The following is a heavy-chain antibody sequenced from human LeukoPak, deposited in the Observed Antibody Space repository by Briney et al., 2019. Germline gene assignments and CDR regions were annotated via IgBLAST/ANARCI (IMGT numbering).Heavy chain of an antibody. CDR3: AKQAYDSPRTDFDY. V-gene: IGHV3-23*01. D-gene: IGHD2-8*02. J-gene: IGHJ4*02. CDR2: VSTSGGST. CDR1: GLTFSRYA. Sequence: GGSLRLSCAASGLTFSRYAMSWVRHAPGEGVEWVSGVSTSGGSTYYADSVKGRFTISRDNSKNTLHLQMNSLRAEDTAIYYCAKQAYDSPRTDFDYWGQGTLVTVSS.